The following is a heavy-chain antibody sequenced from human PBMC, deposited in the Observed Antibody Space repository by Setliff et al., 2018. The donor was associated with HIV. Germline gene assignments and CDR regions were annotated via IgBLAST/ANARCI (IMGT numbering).Heavy chain of an antibody. CDR1: GYSIRSGYY. CDR3: ATVDGTRYLDY. D-gene: IGHD1-1*01. J-gene: IGHJ4*02. V-gene: IGHV4-38-2*01. Sequence: KPSETLSLTCAVSGYSIRSGYYWGWIRQSPGKGQEWTGTMFRTGTSYYNPSLTSRVTISQDTSKNQFSLELTSVTAADTAVYYCATVDGTRYLDYWGQGKLVTVSS. CDR2: MFRTGTS.